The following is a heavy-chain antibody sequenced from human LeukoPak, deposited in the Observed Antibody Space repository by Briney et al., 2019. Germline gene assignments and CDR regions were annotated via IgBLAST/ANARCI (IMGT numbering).Heavy chain of an antibody. CDR3: ARGGGALLWFGGGIDV. D-gene: IGHD3-10*01. V-gene: IGHV4-34*01. CDR1: GGSFSGYY. CDR2: INHSGST. J-gene: IGHJ6*02. Sequence: SETLSLTCAVYGGSFSGYYWNWIRQPPGKGLEWLGEINHSGSTNYNPSLKSRVTISVDSSKSQFSLKLSSVTAADTAVYYCARGGGALLWFGGGIDVWGQGTTVTVSS.